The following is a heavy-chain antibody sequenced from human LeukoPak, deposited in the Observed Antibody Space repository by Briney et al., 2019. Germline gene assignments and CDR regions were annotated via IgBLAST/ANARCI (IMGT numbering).Heavy chain of an antibody. J-gene: IGHJ4*02. Sequence: GGSLRLSCAASGFTFSSYEMNWVRQAPGKELEWVSYISSSGSTIYYADSVKGRFISSRDNTKNSLYLQMNSLRAEDTAIYYCARDLRIVSGSYLDYWGQGTLVTVSS. CDR3: ARDLRIVSGSYLDY. D-gene: IGHD1-26*01. CDR2: ISSSGSTI. CDR1: GFTFSSYE. V-gene: IGHV3-48*03.